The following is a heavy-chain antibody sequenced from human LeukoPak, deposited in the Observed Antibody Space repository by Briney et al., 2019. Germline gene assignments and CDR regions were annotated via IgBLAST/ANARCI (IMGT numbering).Heavy chain of an antibody. CDR2: IQSGGTT. CDR1: GFTFSNAW. CDR3: TTNNYADYIPDY. D-gene: IGHD4-17*01. J-gene: IGHJ4*02. Sequence: GSLRLSCAASGFTFSNAWMTWVRPAPGKGLEWVGQIQSGGTTDYAAPVKGRFTISRDDSKNTLYLQMNSLKTDDTAVYYCTTNNYADYIPDYWGQGTLVTVSS. V-gene: IGHV3-15*01.